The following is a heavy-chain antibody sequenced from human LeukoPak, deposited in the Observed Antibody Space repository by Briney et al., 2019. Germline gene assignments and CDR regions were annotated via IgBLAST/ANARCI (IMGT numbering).Heavy chain of an antibody. CDR3: AKCPLISSWYEPWDY. J-gene: IGHJ4*02. V-gene: IGHV3-23*01. CDR1: GFTFSSYA. CDR2: ISGSGGST. D-gene: IGHD6-13*01. Sequence: PGGSLRLSCAASGFTFSSYAMGWVRQAPGKGLEWVSAISGSGGSTYYADSVKGRFTISRDNSKNTLYLQMNSLRAEDTAVYYCAKCPLISSWYEPWDYWGQGTLVTVSS.